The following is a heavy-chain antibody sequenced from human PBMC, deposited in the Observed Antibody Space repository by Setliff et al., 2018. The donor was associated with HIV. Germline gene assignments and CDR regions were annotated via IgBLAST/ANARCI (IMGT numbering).Heavy chain of an antibody. CDR2: IFYSGNT. J-gene: IGHJ6*03. Sequence: NPSETLSLTCTVSGASISSHYWSWIRQPPGKGLEWIGYIFYSGNTNYNPSLKSRVTISVDTSKNQFSLKLTSVTAADTAVYYCARGRSSSPPDYYLDVWGKGTTVTVSS. D-gene: IGHD6-6*01. CDR3: ARGRSSSPPDYYLDV. V-gene: IGHV4-59*11. CDR1: GASISSHY.